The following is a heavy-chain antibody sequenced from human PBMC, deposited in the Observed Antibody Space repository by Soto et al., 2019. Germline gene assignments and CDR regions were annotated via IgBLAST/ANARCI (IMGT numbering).Heavy chain of an antibody. V-gene: IGHV1-2*02. CDR3: AREAAYCSSTSCSAIYYYYGMDV. CDR1: GYTFTGYY. CDR2: INPNSGGT. D-gene: IGHD2-2*01. J-gene: IGHJ6*02. Sequence: ASVKVSCKASGYTFTGYYMHWVRQAPGQGLEWMGWINPNSGGTNYAQKFQGRVTMTRDTSISTAYMELSRLRSDDTAVYYCAREAAYCSSTSCSAIYYYYGMDVWDQGTTVTVSS.